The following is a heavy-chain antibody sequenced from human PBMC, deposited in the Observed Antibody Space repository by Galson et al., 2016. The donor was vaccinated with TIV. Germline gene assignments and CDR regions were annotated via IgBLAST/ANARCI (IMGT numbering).Heavy chain of an antibody. J-gene: IGHJ6*02. D-gene: IGHD2-15*01. CDR1: GFTFSSFG. CDR2: IRYDGSRR. V-gene: IGHV3-30*02. CDR3: ASGVVAHTYYFYGMDV. Sequence: SLRLSCAASGFTFSSFGMHWVRQAPGKGLEWVALIRYDGSRRYYADSVKGRFTISRDDSKNTLYLQMNGLRRDDSAGYYCASGVVAHTYYFYGMDVWGQGTTVTVSS.